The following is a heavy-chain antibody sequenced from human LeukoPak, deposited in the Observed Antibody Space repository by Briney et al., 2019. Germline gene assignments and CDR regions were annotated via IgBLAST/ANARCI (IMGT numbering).Heavy chain of an antibody. V-gene: IGHV3-15*07. D-gene: IGHD2-21*01. CDR1: GFTFDDYG. CDR3: ITPLPYSAQ. Sequence: GGSLRLSCAASGFTFDDYGMNWVRQAPGKGLEWVGRIKPKTDGETTEYAAPVKDRFSISRDDSKSMMYLQMNSLKTEDTAVYYCITPLPYSAQGGQGTLVTVSS. J-gene: IGHJ4*02. CDR2: IKPKTDGETT.